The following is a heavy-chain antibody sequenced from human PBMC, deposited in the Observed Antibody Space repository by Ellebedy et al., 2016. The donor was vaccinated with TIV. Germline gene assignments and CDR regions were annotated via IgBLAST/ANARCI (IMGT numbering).Heavy chain of an antibody. D-gene: IGHD6-19*01. V-gene: IGHV1-46*04. CDR2: INPSVGST. CDR1: GYTFTSYF. CDR3: ARARSSGWLHTPDY. J-gene: IGHJ4*02. Sequence: AASVKVSCKASGYTFTSYFMHWVRQAPGQGLEWMGIINPSVGSTTYAQKLQGRVTMTRDTSTSTVYMELSSLRSEDTAVYYWARARSSGWLHTPDYWGQGTLVTVSS.